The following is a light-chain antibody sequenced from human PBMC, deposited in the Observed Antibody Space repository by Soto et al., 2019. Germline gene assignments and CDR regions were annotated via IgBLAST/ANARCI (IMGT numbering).Light chain of an antibody. CDR3: QQSHSTPRT. Sequence: DIQMTQSPSSLSASVGDRVTITCRASQSIAGYLNWYQQKPGEAPKLLIYGTSTLQSGVPSRFSGSGSGADYALTISSLQPEDFATYSCQQSHSTPRTFGQGTKVDNK. CDR1: QSIAGY. CDR2: GTS. V-gene: IGKV1-39*01. J-gene: IGKJ1*01.